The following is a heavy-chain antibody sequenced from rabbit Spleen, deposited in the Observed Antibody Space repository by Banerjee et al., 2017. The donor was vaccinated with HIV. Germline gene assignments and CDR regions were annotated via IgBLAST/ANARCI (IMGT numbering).Heavy chain of an antibody. CDR2: IYTGDGNT. V-gene: IGHV1S45*01. Sequence: QEQLEESGGGLVQPEGSLTLTCKASGFTLSSYWMCWVRQAPGKGLEWIACIYTGDGNTYYASWAKGRFTISKTSSSTVDLQMTSLTAADTATYFCARDLTGVIGWNFGWWGQGTLVTVS. D-gene: IGHD4-1*01. J-gene: IGHJ3*01. CDR1: GFTLSSYW. CDR3: ARDLTGVIGWNFGW.